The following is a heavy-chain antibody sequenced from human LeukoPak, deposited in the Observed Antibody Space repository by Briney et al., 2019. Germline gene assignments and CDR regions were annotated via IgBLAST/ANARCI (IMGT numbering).Heavy chain of an antibody. J-gene: IGHJ5*02. CDR1: GGSISSYY. D-gene: IGHD2-2*01. CDR2: IYYSGST. Sequence: PSETLSLTCTVSGGSISSYYWSWIRQPPGKGLEWIGYIYYSGSTNYNPSLKSRVTISVDTSKNQFSLKLSSVTAADTAVYYCARGYCNSTSCVYDPGGQGTLVTVSS. V-gene: IGHV4-59*01. CDR3: ARGYCNSTSCVYDP.